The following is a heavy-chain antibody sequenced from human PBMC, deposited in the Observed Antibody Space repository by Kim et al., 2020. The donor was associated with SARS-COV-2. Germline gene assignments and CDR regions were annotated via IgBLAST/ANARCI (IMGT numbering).Heavy chain of an antibody. J-gene: IGHJ2*01. CDR3: ARHLRNWYFDL. Sequence: YYTPSLKGRVTISEDTSKKPYSLRLSSVTAADAAVYYCARHLRNWYFDLWGRGTLVTVSS. V-gene: IGHV4-39*01.